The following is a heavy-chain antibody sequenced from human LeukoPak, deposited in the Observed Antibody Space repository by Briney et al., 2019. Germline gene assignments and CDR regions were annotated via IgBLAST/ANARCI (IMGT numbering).Heavy chain of an antibody. J-gene: IGHJ4*02. Sequence: SQTLSLTCTVSGGSINSGDYYWSWIRQHPGKGLEWTGYIYYSGSTYYNPSLKSRVTISVDTSKNHFSLKLSSVTAADTAVYYCVRHDGRGGATMGALDSWGQGSLVTVSS. CDR2: IYYSGST. CDR1: GGSINSGDYY. D-gene: IGHD5-12*01. V-gene: IGHV4-31*03. CDR3: VRHDGRGGATMGALDS.